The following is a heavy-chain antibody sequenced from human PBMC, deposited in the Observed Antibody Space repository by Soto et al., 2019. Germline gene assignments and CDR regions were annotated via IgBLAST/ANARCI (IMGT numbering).Heavy chain of an antibody. V-gene: IGHV4-4*02. Sequence: QVQLQESGPGLVKPSGTLSLSCAVSGGSISSSSWWSWVRQPPGKGLEWIGEIYHTGNTNYNPSPKRRVTKSVDKSKNQFSLKLSSVTAADTAIYYCARGNDYDSSGQSNSYYGLDVWGQGTTVTVSS. CDR3: ARGNDYDSSGQSNSYYGLDV. J-gene: IGHJ6*02. CDR1: GGSISSSSW. CDR2: IYHTGNT. D-gene: IGHD3-22*01.